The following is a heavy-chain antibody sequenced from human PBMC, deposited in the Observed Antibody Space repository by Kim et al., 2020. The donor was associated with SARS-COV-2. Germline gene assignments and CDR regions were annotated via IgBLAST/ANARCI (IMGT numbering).Heavy chain of an antibody. CDR1: GYTFTSYG. J-gene: IGHJ4*02. D-gene: IGHD3-10*01. CDR3: AIDRYYGSGSYWTSDS. V-gene: IGHV1-18*01. CDR2: SRTYNGNR. Sequence: ASVKVSCKASGYTFTSYGISWVRQAPGQGLEWMGWSRTYNGNRNYAHKLQGRVTMTTDTSTSTAYMELRSLRSDDTAVYFCAIDRYYGSGSYWTSDSWGQGTLVTVSS.